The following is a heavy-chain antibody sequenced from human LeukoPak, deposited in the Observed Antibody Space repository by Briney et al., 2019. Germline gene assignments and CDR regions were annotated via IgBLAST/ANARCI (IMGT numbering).Heavy chain of an antibody. V-gene: IGHV1-18*01. CDR3: ARDWGSIKVITDY. D-gene: IGHD3-16*01. J-gene: IGHJ4*02. Sequence: GASVNVSCKSTGYTFTSYGSSWVRQAPGQGLEWVGWISSNSDNTNYAQKFQGRVTMTTDTTTSTAYMELRSLRSDDTAVYYCARDWGSIKVITDYWGQGTLVTVSS. CDR2: ISSNSDNT. CDR1: GYTFTSYG.